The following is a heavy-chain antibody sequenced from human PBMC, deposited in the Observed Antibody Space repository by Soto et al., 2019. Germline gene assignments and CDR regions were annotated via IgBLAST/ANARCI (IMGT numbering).Heavy chain of an antibody. V-gene: IGHV3-30*18. J-gene: IGHJ4*02. CDR2: ISYDGSNK. CDR3: AKDTHIAVAGTSYYFDY. Sequence: GGSLRLSCAASGFTFSSYGMHWVRQAPGKGLEWVAVISYDGSNKYYADSVKGRFTISRDNSKNTLYLQMNSLRAEDTAVYYCAKDTHIAVAGTSYYFDYWGQGTLVTVSS. CDR1: GFTFSSYG. D-gene: IGHD6-19*01.